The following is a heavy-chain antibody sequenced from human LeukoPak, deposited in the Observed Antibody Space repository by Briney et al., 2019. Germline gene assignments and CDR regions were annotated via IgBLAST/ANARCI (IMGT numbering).Heavy chain of an antibody. CDR3: AKDSTMSYFDY. Sequence: GGSLRLSCAASGFTFSSYGMHWVRQAPGKGRECVAVISYDGSNKYYADSVKGRLTISRDNSKNTLYLQMNSLRAEDTAVYYWAKDSTMSYFDYWGQGTLVTVSS. CDR2: ISYDGSNK. D-gene: IGHD3-22*01. J-gene: IGHJ4*02. V-gene: IGHV3-30*18. CDR1: GFTFSSYG.